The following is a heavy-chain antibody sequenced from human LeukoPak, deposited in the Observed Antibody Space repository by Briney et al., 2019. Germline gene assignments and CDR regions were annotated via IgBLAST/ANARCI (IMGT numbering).Heavy chain of an antibody. V-gene: IGHV4-4*07. D-gene: IGHD3-22*01. CDR3: ARLAVYYYDSSGYYGYFDY. CDR2: IYTSGST. CDR1: GGSISSYY. Sequence: PSETLSLTCTVSGGSISSYYWSWIRQPAGKGLEWIGRIYTSGSTNYNPSLKSRVTMSVDTSKNQSSLKLSSVTAADTAVYYCARLAVYYYDSSGYYGYFDYWGQGTLVTVSS. J-gene: IGHJ4*02.